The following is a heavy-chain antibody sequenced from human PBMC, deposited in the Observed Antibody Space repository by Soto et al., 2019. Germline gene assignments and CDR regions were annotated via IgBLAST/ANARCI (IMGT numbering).Heavy chain of an antibody. CDR2: INPASGKT. CDR3: ARDLWLGESFRYYFDY. V-gene: IGHV1-3*01. Sequence: ASVKVSCKASGYTFTDYSLQWVRQAPGQRLEWMGWINPASGKTKYSQKFQGRVTITRDTSASTAYMELSSLTSEDTALYYCARDLWLGESFRYYFDYWAQGTLVTVSS. D-gene: IGHD3-10*01. J-gene: IGHJ4*01. CDR1: GYTFTDYS.